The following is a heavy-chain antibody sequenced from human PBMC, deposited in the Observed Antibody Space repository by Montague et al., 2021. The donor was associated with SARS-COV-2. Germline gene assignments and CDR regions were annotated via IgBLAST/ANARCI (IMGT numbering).Heavy chain of an antibody. CDR1: GYSISSSNW. CDR3: AREPSDGDYFGN. J-gene: IGHJ4*02. V-gene: IGHV4-28*03. Sequence: SETLSLTCAVSGYSISSSNWRSWIRQPPGKGLEWTGYIYYTGSTNYKPSLKSRVTISVDTSKNQFSLKLSSVTAADTAVYYCAREPSDGDYFGNWGQGTLVTVSS. CDR2: IYYTGST. D-gene: IGHD4-17*01.